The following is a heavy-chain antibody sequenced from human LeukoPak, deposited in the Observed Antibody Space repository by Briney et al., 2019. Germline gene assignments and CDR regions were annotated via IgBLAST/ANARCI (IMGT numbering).Heavy chain of an antibody. J-gene: IGHJ1*01. CDR2: INPNSGGT. Sequence: ASVKVSCKASGYTFTAYYIHWVRQAPGKGLEWMGWINPNSGGTNYAQKFQGRVTMTRDTSISTAYMELSRLRSDDTAVYYCARGYPLSTTAAGTYFQHWGQGTLVTVSS. CDR1: GYTFTAYY. V-gene: IGHV1-2*02. D-gene: IGHD6-13*01. CDR3: ARGYPLSTTAAGTYFQH.